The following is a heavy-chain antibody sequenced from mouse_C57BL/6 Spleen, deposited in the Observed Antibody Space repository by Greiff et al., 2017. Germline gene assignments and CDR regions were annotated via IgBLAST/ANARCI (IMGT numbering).Heavy chain of an antibody. Sequence: VQLQQSGPELVKPGASVKMSCKASGYTFTDYNMHWVKQSHGKSLEWIGYINPNNGGTSYNQKFKGKATLTVNKSSSTAYMELRSLTSEDSAVYYCARDPYYYGSSYWYFDVWGTGTTVTVSS. D-gene: IGHD1-1*01. CDR2: INPNNGGT. CDR3: ARDPYYYGSSYWYFDV. CDR1: GYTFTDYN. J-gene: IGHJ1*03. V-gene: IGHV1-22*01.